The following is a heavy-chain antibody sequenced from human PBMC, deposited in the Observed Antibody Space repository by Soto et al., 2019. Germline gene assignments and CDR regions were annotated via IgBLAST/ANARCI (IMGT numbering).Heavy chain of an antibody. CDR3: ARYGVAASY. CDR1: GYTFTTHN. Sequence: ASVKVSCKASGYTFTTHNINWVRQATGQGLERMGWMNPNSGTTGYAQKFLDRITLTRDTSKITASMELSSLTSNASAVYFCARYGVAASYWGQGTQVTVSS. CDR2: MNPNSGTT. V-gene: IGHV1-8*02. J-gene: IGHJ4*01. D-gene: IGHD2-8*01.